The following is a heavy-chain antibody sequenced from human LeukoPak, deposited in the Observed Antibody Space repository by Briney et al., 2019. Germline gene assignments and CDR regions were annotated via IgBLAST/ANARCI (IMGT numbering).Heavy chain of an antibody. D-gene: IGHD1-26*01. V-gene: IGHV3-53*01. J-gene: IGHJ4*02. CDR1: GFTVSSNY. Sequence: PGGSLRLSCAASGFTVSSNYMSWVRQAPGKGLEWVSVIHSGGSTYYADSVKGRFTISRDNSKNTLYLQMNSLRAEDTAVYYCARDPDRGWELNGYWGQGTLVTVSS. CDR2: IHSGGST. CDR3: ARDPDRGWELNGY.